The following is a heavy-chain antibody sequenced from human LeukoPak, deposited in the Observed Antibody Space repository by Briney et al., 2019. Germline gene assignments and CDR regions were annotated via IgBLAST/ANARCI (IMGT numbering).Heavy chain of an antibody. D-gene: IGHD1-14*01. Sequence: GGSLRLSCAASGFTFITNDMTWVRHAPGKGLEWVSVLYSDGNKKYADSVQGRFTISRDNSKNTLYLEMNSLSPDDTAVYYCARGVEPLAASTLAYWGQGTLVTVSS. V-gene: IGHV3-53*01. J-gene: IGHJ4*02. CDR2: LYSDGNK. CDR3: ARGVEPLAASTLAY. CDR1: GFTFITND.